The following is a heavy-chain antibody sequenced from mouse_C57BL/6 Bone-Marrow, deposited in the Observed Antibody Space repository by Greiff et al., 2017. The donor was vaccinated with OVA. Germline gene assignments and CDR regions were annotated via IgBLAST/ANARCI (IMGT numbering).Heavy chain of an antibody. CDR2: IDPSDSYT. CDR3: ALYDPDY. J-gene: IGHJ2*01. CDR1: GYTFTSYW. V-gene: IGHV1-50*01. D-gene: IGHD1-1*01. Sequence: QVQLQQPGAELVKPGASVKLSCNASGYTFTSYWMQWVKQRPGQGLEWIGEIDPSDSYTNYNQKFKGKATLTVDTSSSTAYMQLSSLTSEDSAVYYCALYDPDYWGQGTTLTVSS.